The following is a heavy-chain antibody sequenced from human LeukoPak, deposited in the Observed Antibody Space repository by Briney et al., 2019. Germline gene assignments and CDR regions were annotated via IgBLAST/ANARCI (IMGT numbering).Heavy chain of an antibody. V-gene: IGHV3-66*01. J-gene: IGHJ4*02. CDR2: IYSGGST. D-gene: IGHD5-18*01. CDR3: AKGSYGYTGFDY. CDR1: GFTVSSNY. Sequence: GRSLRLSCAASGFTVSSNYMSWVRQAPGKGLEWVSVIYSGGSTYYADSVKGRFTISRDNSKNTLYLQMNSLRAEDTAVYYCAKGSYGYTGFDYWGQGTLVTVSS.